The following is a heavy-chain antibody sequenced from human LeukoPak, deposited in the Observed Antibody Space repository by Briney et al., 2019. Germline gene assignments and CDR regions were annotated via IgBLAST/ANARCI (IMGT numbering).Heavy chain of an antibody. J-gene: IGHJ4*02. D-gene: IGHD6-19*01. CDR2: ISGSGGST. CDR3: AKGPWLAYPYYFDY. Sequence: PGGSLRLSCAASGLTFSSYGMSWVRQAPGKGLEWVSAISGSGGSTYYADSVKGRFTISRDNSKNTLYLQMNSLRAEDTAVYYCAKGPWLAYPYYFDYWGQGTLVTVSS. CDR1: GLTFSSYG. V-gene: IGHV3-23*01.